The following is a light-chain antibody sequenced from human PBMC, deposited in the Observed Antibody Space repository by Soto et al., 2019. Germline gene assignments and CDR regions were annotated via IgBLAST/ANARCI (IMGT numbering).Light chain of an antibody. V-gene: IGLV2-23*02. CDR2: GVS. CDR1: SCDVGSYNL. Sequence: QSVLTRHASVPGSPGQPITISCTGTSCDVGSYNLVSWYQQHPGKAPKLMIYGVSKRPSGVSDRFSGSKSGNTASLTISGLQAEDEADYYCCSYAGVNTFYVFGTGP. J-gene: IGLJ1*01. CDR3: CSYAGVNTFYV.